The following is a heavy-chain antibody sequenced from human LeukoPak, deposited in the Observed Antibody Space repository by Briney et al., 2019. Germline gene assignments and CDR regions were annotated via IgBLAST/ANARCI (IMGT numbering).Heavy chain of an antibody. CDR2: IYHSGST. Sequence: SETLSLTCTVSGYSISSGYYWGWIRQPPGKGLEWIGSIYHSGSTYYNPSLKSRVTISVDTSKNQFSLKLSSVTAADTAVYYCARGLYGSGKPRDFQHWGQGTLVTVSS. J-gene: IGHJ1*01. V-gene: IGHV4-38-2*02. CDR3: ARGLYGSGKPRDFQH. D-gene: IGHD3-10*01. CDR1: GYSISSGYY.